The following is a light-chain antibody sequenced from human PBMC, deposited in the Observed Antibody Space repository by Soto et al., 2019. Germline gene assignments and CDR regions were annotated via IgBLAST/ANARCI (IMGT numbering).Light chain of an antibody. Sequence: QSPDILSVSLWETATLSCGASQSVSSNLAWYQQKPGQAPRLLIYGESTRATGIPARFSGSGSGTEFTLTISSLQSEDFAVYYCQQYNNWPPGITFGQGTRLEIK. V-gene: IGKV3-15*01. CDR2: GES. CDR1: QSVSSN. J-gene: IGKJ5*01. CDR3: QQYNNWPPGIT.